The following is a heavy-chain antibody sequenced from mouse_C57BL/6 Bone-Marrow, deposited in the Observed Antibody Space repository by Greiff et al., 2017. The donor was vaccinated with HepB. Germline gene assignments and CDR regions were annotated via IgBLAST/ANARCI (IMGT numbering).Heavy chain of an antibody. CDR1: GYTFTSYG. Sequence: QVQLQQSGAELARPGASVKLSCKASGYTFTSYGISWVKQRTGQGLEWIGEIYPRSGNTYYNEKFKGKATLTADKSSCTAYMELRSLTSEDSAVYFCARWGDDYGTFDYWGQGTTLTVSS. J-gene: IGHJ2*01. CDR2: IYPRSGNT. CDR3: ARWGDDYGTFDY. V-gene: IGHV1-81*01. D-gene: IGHD1-1*01.